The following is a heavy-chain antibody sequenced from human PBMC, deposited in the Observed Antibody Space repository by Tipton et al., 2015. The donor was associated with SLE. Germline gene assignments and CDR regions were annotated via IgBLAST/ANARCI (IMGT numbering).Heavy chain of an antibody. Sequence: GSLRLSCAASGFTFSSYAMSWVRQAPGGGLEWVSIIYSGGGTEYADSVQGRFTISRDNSKNMLFLQMNILRPEDTAVDYCAKVSTSWVLVFDNWGQGSLISLSS. J-gene: IGHJ4*02. V-gene: IGHV3-23*03. CDR1: GFTFSSYA. D-gene: IGHD2-2*01. CDR2: IIYSGGGT. CDR3: AKVSTSWVLVFDN.